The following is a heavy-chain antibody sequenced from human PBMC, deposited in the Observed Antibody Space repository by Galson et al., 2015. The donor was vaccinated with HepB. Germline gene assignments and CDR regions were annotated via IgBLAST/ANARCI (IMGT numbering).Heavy chain of an antibody. V-gene: IGHV3-30-3*01. CDR1: GFTFSSYA. Sequence: SLRLSCAASGFTFSSYAMHWVRQAPGKGLEWVAVISYDGSNKYYADSVKGRFTISRDNSKNTLYLQMNSLRAEDTAVYYCARGWAGEPLTPKYWGQGTLVTVSS. D-gene: IGHD6-19*01. CDR2: ISYDGSNK. J-gene: IGHJ4*02. CDR3: ARGWAGEPLTPKY.